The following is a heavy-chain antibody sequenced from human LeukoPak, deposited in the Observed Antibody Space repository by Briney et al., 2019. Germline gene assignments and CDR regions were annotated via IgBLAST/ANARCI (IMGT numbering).Heavy chain of an antibody. CDR1: GGSISSVSYY. D-gene: IGHD2-15*01. V-gene: IGHV4-61*02. CDR2: IYTSGST. J-gene: IGHJ3*02. Sequence: SETLSLTCTVSGGSISSVSYYWSWIRQPPGKGLEWIGRIYTSGSTNYNPSLKSRVTISVDTSKNQFSLKLSSVTPAATAVYYCARLTVVYLGVDIWGQGTMVTVSS. CDR3: ARLTVVYLGVDI.